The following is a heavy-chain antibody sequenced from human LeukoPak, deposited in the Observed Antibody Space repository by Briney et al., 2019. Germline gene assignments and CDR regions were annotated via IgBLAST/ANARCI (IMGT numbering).Heavy chain of an antibody. J-gene: IGHJ4*02. CDR1: GFTFSSYE. Sequence: GGSLRLSCAASGFTFSSYEMNWVRQAPGKGLEWVSYISSSGSTIYYADSVKGRFTISRDNAKNSLYLQMNSLRAEDTAAYYCAKDLIEGYSGYGHFDYWGQGTLVTVSS. CDR3: AKDLIEGYSGYGHFDY. D-gene: IGHD5-12*01. V-gene: IGHV3-48*03. CDR2: ISSSGSTI.